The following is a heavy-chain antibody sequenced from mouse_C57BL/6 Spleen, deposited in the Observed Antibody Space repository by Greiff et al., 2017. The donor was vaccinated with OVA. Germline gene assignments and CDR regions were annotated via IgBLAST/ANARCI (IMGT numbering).Heavy chain of an antibody. Sequence: QVHVKQSGAELAKPGASVKLSCKASGYTFTSYWMHWVKQRPGQGLEWIGYINPSGGYTKYNQKFKDKATLTADKSSSTAYMQLSSLTYEDSAVYYCANNYDYEGFAYWGQGTLVTVSA. CDR3: ANNYDYEGFAY. CDR1: GYTFTSYW. J-gene: IGHJ3*01. D-gene: IGHD2-4*01. V-gene: IGHV1-7*01. CDR2: INPSGGYT.